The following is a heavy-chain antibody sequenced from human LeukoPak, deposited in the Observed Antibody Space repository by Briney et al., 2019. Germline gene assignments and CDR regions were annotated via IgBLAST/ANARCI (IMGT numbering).Heavy chain of an antibody. V-gene: IGHV4-34*01. CDR1: GGSFSGYY. Sequence: SETLSLTCAVYGGSFSGYYWSWIRQPPGKGLEWIGEINHSGSTYYNPSLKSRVTISVDTSKNQFSLKLSSVTAADTAVYYCARLQGYCSSTSCYPYNWFDPWGQGTLVTVSS. J-gene: IGHJ5*02. CDR2: INHSGST. CDR3: ARLQGYCSSTSCYPYNWFDP. D-gene: IGHD2-2*01.